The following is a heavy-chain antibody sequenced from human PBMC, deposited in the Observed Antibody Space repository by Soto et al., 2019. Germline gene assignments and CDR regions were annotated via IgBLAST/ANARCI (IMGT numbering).Heavy chain of an antibody. Sequence: GGSLRLSCAASGFTCSTYAMNWVRQAPGKGLEWVSALRGTGGKPYFADSVKGRFTMSRDNSKNTLYLQMNSLRVEDTAVYYCANGYSSSPSCSFRSWGQGILVTVSS. CDR1: GFTCSTYA. CDR2: LRGTGGKP. CDR3: ANGYSSSPSCSFRS. V-gene: IGHV3-23*01. J-gene: IGHJ5*02. D-gene: IGHD2-2*03.